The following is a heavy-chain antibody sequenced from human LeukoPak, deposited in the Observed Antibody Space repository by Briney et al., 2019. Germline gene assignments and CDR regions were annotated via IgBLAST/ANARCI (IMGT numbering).Heavy chain of an antibody. CDR2: IYPGDSDT. D-gene: IGHD5-18*01. J-gene: IGHJ3*02. CDR3: ARPAGYSYGGDDAFDI. Sequence: GESLKISCKGSGYSFTSYWIGWVRQMPGKGLEWMGIIYPGDSDTRYSPSFQGQVTISADKSISTAYLQWSSLKASDTAMYYCARPAGYSYGGDDAFDIWGQGTMVTVSS. V-gene: IGHV5-51*01. CDR1: GYSFTSYW.